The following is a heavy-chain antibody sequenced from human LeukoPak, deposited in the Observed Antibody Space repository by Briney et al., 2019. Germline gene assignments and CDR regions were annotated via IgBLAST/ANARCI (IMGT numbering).Heavy chain of an antibody. D-gene: IGHD5-12*01. CDR3: ARDAGNSGYDLFDS. J-gene: IGHJ4*02. Sequence: GGSLRLSCAASGFSFSGFWMTWVRQAPGKGLEWVASIKGDGSETFYADSVRGRFTMSRDNARNSVYLQMNSLRVEDTAMYYCARDAGNSGYDLFDSWGQGTLLTVSS. V-gene: IGHV3-7*01. CDR2: IKGDGSET. CDR1: GFSFSGFW.